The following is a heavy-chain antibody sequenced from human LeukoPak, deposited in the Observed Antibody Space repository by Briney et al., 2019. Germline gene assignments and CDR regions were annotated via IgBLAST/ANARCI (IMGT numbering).Heavy chain of an antibody. Sequence: PSETQSLTCTVSGGSISSYYWSWIRQPPGKGLEWIGYIYYSGSPNYNPSLKSRVTISVDTSKNQFSLKLSSVTAADTAVYYCARVDPSGTGVPPGYYYYYGMDVWGQGTTVTVSS. V-gene: IGHV4-59*01. CDR3: ARVDPSGTGVPPGYYYYYGMDV. CDR1: GGSISSYY. D-gene: IGHD3-3*01. CDR2: IYYSGSP. J-gene: IGHJ6*02.